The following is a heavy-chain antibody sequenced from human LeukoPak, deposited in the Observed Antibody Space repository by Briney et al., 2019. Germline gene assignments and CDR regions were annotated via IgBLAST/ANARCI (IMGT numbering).Heavy chain of an antibody. CDR1: GGSFSGYY. V-gene: IGHV4-34*01. J-gene: IGHJ3*02. Sequence: SETLSLTCAVYGGSFSGYYWSWIRQPPGKGLEWIGEINHSGSTNYNPSLKSRVTISVDTSKNQFSLKLSSVTAADTAVYYCARAHYYDSSDPVAFDIWGQGTMVTVSS. D-gene: IGHD3-22*01. CDR2: INHSGST. CDR3: ARAHYYDSSDPVAFDI.